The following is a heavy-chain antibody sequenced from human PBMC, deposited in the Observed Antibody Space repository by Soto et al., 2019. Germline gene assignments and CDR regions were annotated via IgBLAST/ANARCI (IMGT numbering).Heavy chain of an antibody. J-gene: IGHJ6*02. CDR3: ARYDSSGYYWPYYYYGMDV. V-gene: IGHV3-21*01. D-gene: IGHD3-22*01. Sequence: PGGSLRLSCAASGFTFSTYSRNWVRQAPGKGLEWVSSISDSSSYIYYADSVKGRFTISRDNAKNSLYLQMNSLRAEDTAVYYCARYDSSGYYWPYYYYGMDVWGQGTTVTVSS. CDR1: GFTFSTYS. CDR2: ISDSSSYI.